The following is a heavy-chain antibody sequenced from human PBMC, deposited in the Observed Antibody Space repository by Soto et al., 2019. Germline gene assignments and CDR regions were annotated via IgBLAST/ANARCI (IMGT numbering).Heavy chain of an antibody. CDR3: ARLGYCSSTSCAPTGYYGMDV. D-gene: IGHD2-2*01. Sequence: QVQLVQSGAEVKKPGSSVKVSCKASGGTFSSYAISWVRQAPGQGLEWMGGIIPFFGTATYAQRFQGRVTITADESTSTAYMELSSLRSEDTAVYYCARLGYCSSTSCAPTGYYGMDVWGQGTTVTVSS. CDR1: GGTFSSYA. CDR2: IIPFFGTA. J-gene: IGHJ6*02. V-gene: IGHV1-69*01.